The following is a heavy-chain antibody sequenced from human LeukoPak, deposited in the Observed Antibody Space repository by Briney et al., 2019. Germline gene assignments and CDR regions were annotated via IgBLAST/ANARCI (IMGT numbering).Heavy chain of an antibody. D-gene: IGHD2-2*01. J-gene: IGHJ4*02. CDR3: ASEYQQPPDY. CDR2: ISSGSSFK. CDR1: GFAFSSYS. Sequence: GGSLGLSCAASGFAFSSYSMNWVPQAPGKGLEWVSSISSGSSFKYYADSVKGRFTISRDNAKNSLYLQMSSLRAEDTAVYYCASEYQQPPDYWGQGALVTVSS. V-gene: IGHV3-21*01.